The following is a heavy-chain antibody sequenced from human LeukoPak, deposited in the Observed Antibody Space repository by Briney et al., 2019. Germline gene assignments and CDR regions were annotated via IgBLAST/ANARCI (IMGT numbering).Heavy chain of an antibody. CDR2: IYSGGST. CDR1: GFTVSSNY. J-gene: IGHJ6*02. V-gene: IGHV3-53*01. D-gene: IGHD3-3*01. Sequence: GGSLRLSCAASGFTVSSNYMSWVRQAPGKGLEWVSVIYSGGSTYYADSVKGRFTISRDNSKNTLYLQMNSLRAEDTAVYYCARDRFDFWSGLDYYYGMDVWGQGTTVTVSS. CDR3: ARDRFDFWSGLDYYYGMDV.